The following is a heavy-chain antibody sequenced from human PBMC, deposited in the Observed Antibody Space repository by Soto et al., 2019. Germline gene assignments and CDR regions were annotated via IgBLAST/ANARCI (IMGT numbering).Heavy chain of an antibody. J-gene: IGHJ5*02. Sequence: SETLSLTCAVYGGSFSGYYWSWICQPPGKGLEWIGEINHSGSTNYNPSLKSRVTISVDTSKNQFSLKLSSVTAADTAVYYCARRYYDFWSGYSYNWFDPWGQGTLVTVSS. CDR1: GGSFSGYY. CDR3: ARRYYDFWSGYSYNWFDP. V-gene: IGHV4-34*01. CDR2: INHSGST. D-gene: IGHD3-3*01.